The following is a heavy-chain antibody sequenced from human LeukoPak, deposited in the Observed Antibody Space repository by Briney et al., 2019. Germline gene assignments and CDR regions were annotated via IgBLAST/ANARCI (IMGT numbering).Heavy chain of an antibody. CDR1: GYTFTSYA. Sequence: GASVKVSCKASGYTFTSYAMHWVRQAPGQRLEWMGWINAGNGNTKYSQKFQGRVTITRDTSASTAYMELSSLRSEDTAVYYCARVGDWGSVSYYFDYWGQGTLVTVSS. CDR2: INAGNGNT. CDR3: ARVGDWGSVSYYFDY. J-gene: IGHJ4*02. D-gene: IGHD3-10*01. V-gene: IGHV1-3*01.